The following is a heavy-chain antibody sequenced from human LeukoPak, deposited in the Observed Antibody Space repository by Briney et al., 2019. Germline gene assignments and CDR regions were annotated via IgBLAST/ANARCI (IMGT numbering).Heavy chain of an antibody. J-gene: IGHJ4*02. CDR3: AKAGGGSGYNPLGY. D-gene: IGHD5-24*01. Sequence: GGSLRLSCVASGFTFSNYGMTWVRQAPGKGLEWVSVISSGGDNTFYADSVKGRFTISRDNSKNTFYLQMNSLRDEDTALYYCAKAGGGSGYNPLGYWGQGTLVTVSS. CDR2: ISSGGDNT. V-gene: IGHV3-23*01. CDR1: GFTFSNYG.